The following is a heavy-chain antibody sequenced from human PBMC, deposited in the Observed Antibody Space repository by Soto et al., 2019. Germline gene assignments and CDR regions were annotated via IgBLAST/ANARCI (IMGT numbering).Heavy chain of an antibody. Sequence: PSETLSLTCTVSGASISSSSFYWGWIRQPPGKGLESIANIYYDGSTYYNPSLKSRVTISFDTSKNQFSLKLSSVTAADTAVYYCARGSHSGYDSYLDYWGQGTLVTVSS. CDR2: IYYDGST. D-gene: IGHD5-12*01. J-gene: IGHJ4*02. CDR3: ARGSHSGYDSYLDY. V-gene: IGHV4-39*01. CDR1: GASISSSSFY.